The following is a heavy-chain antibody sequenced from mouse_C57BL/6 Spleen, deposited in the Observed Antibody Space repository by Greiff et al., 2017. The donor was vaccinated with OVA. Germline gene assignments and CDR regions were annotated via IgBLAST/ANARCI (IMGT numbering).Heavy chain of an antibody. CDR2: ISSGGSYT. D-gene: IGHD1-1*01. J-gene: IGHJ2*01. CDR1: GFTFSSYG. V-gene: IGHV5-6*01. CDR3: ARRGGTTVVATPYYFDY. Sequence: VQLKQSGGDLVKPGGSLKLSCAASGFTFSSYGMSWVRQTPDKRLEWVATISSGGSYTYYPDSVKGRFTITRDNAKNTLYLQMSSLKSEDTAMYYCARRGGTTVVATPYYFDYWGQGTTLTVSS.